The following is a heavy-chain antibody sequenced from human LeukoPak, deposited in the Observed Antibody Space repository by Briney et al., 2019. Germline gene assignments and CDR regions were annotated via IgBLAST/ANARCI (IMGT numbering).Heavy chain of an antibody. CDR1: GGSISRCY. V-gene: IGHV4-59*08. CDR2: IYYNGSN. CDR3: AREYSSLFWFDP. Sequence: PSETLSLPCTVSGGSISRCYWSWMRQPPGEALEWIGYIYYNGSNNYNPSLKSRVTISVDTSKTQFSLKLSSVTAADTAVYYCAREYSSLFWFDPWDQGTLVTVSS. D-gene: IGHD6-6*01. J-gene: IGHJ5*02.